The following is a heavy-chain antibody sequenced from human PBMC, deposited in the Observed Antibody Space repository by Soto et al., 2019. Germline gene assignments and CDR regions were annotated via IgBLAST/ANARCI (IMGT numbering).Heavy chain of an antibody. D-gene: IGHD6-19*01. J-gene: IGHJ6*02. CDR2: IIPIFGTA. Sequence: ASVKVSCKASGGTFSSYAISWVRQAPGQGLEWMGGIIPIFGTANYAQKFQGRVTITADESTSTAYMELSSLRSEDTAVYYCARGGIAVAGTDGQYYGMDVWGQGTTVTVSS. CDR3: ARGGIAVAGTDGQYYGMDV. V-gene: IGHV1-69*13. CDR1: GGTFSSYA.